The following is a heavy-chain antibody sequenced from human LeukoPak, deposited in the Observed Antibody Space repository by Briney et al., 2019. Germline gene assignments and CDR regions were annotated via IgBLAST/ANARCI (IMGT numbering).Heavy chain of an antibody. CDR1: GFTFNSYD. Sequence: GGPLRLSCAASGFTFNSYDMTWPPDAPGRGLEWGSSIRPSADNTYYGDSVKGRFTISRDNSKNTVYLQMNNMRLDDTAVYYCARVAGWHWFDPWGQGTLVTVSS. D-gene: IGHD6-19*01. V-gene: IGHV3-23*01. J-gene: IGHJ5*02. CDR2: IRPSADNT. CDR3: ARVAGWHWFDP.